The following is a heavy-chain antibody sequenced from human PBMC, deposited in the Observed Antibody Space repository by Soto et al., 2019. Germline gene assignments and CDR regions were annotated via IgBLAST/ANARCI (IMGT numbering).Heavy chain of an antibody. CDR3: ARVLLEWLPDRRNHMDV. D-gene: IGHD3-3*01. CDR1: GFTVSSNY. J-gene: IGHJ6*03. V-gene: IGHV3-66*01. CDR2: VYSGGST. Sequence: GGSLRLSCAASGFTVSSNYMSWVRQAPGKGLEWVSVVYSGGSTYYADSVKGRFTISRDNSKNTLYLQMNSLRAEDTAVYYCARVLLEWLPDRRNHMDVWGKGTTVTVSS.